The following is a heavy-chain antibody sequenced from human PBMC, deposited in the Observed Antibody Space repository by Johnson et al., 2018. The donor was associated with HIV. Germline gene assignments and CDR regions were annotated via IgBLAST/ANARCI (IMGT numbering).Heavy chain of an antibody. CDR3: AREEGTDMLTRGDAFDI. CDR1: GFTFSSYA. V-gene: IGHV3-30*04. CDR2: ISYDGSIK. Sequence: QVQLVESGGGVVQPGRSLRLSCAASGFTFSSYAMHWVRQAPGKGLVWVAVISYDGSIKYYADTVKGRFTMSRDNAKKSLYLQMNSLSAEDTAVYYCAREEGTDMLTRGDAFDIWGQGTMVTVSS. D-gene: IGHD3-9*01. J-gene: IGHJ3*02.